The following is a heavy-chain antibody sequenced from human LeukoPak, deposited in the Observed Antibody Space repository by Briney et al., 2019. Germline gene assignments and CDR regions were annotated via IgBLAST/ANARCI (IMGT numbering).Heavy chain of an antibody. CDR3: ARLSTAAADSDY. CDR2: IKQDGIEK. Sequence: GGSLRLSCVASGFTFSSSWMSWVRQAPGKGLEWVANIKQDGIEKYYVDSVKGRFTISRDNAENSVFLQMNSLRGEDTAVYYCARLSTAAADSDYWGQGTLVTVSS. CDR1: GFTFSSSW. D-gene: IGHD6-25*01. J-gene: IGHJ4*02. V-gene: IGHV3-7*01.